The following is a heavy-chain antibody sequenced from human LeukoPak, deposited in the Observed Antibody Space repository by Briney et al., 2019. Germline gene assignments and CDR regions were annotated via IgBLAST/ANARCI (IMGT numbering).Heavy chain of an antibody. CDR1: GFTFSSYA. CDR2: ISSNGGST. Sequence: GGSLRLSCAASGFTFSSYAMHWVRQAPGKGLEYVSAISSNGGSTYYANSVKGRFTISRDNSKNTLYLQMGSLRAGDMAVYYCARVSYYGSGSYYNQYYFDYWGQGTLVTVSS. J-gene: IGHJ4*02. CDR3: ARVSYYGSGSYYNQYYFDY. D-gene: IGHD3-10*01. V-gene: IGHV3-64*01.